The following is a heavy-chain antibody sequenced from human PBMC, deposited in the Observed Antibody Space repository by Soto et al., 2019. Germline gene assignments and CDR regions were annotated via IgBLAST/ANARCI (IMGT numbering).Heavy chain of an antibody. Sequence: PGGSLRLSCAASGFTVSSNYMNWVRQAPGKGLEWVSLIYSGGSTYYADSVKGRFTISRDNSKNTLYLQMNSLRAEDTAVYYCARDGLSPYYYHGMDVWGQGTTVTVSS. CDR3: ARDGLSPYYYHGMDV. J-gene: IGHJ6*02. CDR1: GFTVSSNY. V-gene: IGHV3-66*01. CDR2: IYSGGST.